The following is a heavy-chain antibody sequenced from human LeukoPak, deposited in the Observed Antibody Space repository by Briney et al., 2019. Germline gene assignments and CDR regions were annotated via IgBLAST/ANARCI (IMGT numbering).Heavy chain of an antibody. CDR3: VSSKYSSSWYRPGFDY. Sequence: SVKVSCKASGGTFSSYAISWVRQAPGQGLEWMGGIIPIFGTANYAQKFQGRVTITTDESTSTAYMELSSLRSEDTAVYYCVSSKYSSSWYRPGFDYWGQGTLVTVSS. J-gene: IGHJ4*02. CDR2: IIPIFGTA. V-gene: IGHV1-69*05. D-gene: IGHD6-13*01. CDR1: GGTFSSYA.